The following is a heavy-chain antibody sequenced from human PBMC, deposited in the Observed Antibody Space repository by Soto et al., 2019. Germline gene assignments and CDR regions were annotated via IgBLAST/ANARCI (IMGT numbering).Heavy chain of an antibody. J-gene: IGHJ3*01. D-gene: IGHD3-22*01. CDR1: GGIFGSHG. CDR3: VRDRRIYYSDPHDEFVASDYEV. Sequence: QVQLIQSEAEVKKPGSSVRVSCTASGGIFGSHGFSWVRQAPGQRLEWVGGFIPIFRTLTYTEKFQARVRIGAEESTNTVYLDRSSLTSEDTAMYYCVRDRRIYYSDPHDEFVASDYEVWGQGTMVSVSS. CDR2: FIPIFRTL. V-gene: IGHV1-69*01.